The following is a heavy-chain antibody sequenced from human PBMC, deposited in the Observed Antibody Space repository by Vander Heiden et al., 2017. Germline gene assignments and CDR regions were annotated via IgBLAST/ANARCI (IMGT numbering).Heavy chain of an antibody. CDR1: GFTFSSYS. CDR3: ARDLYGDYFIDY. D-gene: IGHD4-17*01. V-gene: IGHV3-21*01. Sequence: ELQLVESGGGLVKPGGSLSLSCAASGFTFSSYSMNWVRQAPGKGLEWVSSISSSSSYIYYADSVKGRFTISRDNAKNSLYLQMNSLRAEDTAVYYCARDLYGDYFIDYWGQGTLVTVSS. J-gene: IGHJ4*02. CDR2: ISSSSSYI.